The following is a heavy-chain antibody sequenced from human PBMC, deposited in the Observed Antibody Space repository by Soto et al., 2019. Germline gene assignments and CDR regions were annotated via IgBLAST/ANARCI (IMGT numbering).Heavy chain of an antibody. CDR1: GYTFTSYA. Sequence: ASVKVSCKASGYTFTSYAMHWVRQAPGQRLEWMGWINAGNGNTKYSQKFQGRVTITRDTSASTAYMELSSLRSEDTAVYYCARDGFFPYYDILTGLPLYGMDVWGQGTPFT. CDR2: INAGNGNT. V-gene: IGHV1-3*01. D-gene: IGHD3-9*01. J-gene: IGHJ6*02. CDR3: ARDGFFPYYDILTGLPLYGMDV.